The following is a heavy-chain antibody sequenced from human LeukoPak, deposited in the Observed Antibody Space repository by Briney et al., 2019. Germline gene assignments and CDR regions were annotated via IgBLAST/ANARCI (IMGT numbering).Heavy chain of an antibody. CDR2: IRSKTNSYAT. J-gene: IGHJ3*02. D-gene: IGHD3-10*01. V-gene: IGHV3-73*01. CDR1: GFTFSDSA. CDR3: AGTYREAFDI. Sequence: PGGSLRLSCAASGFTFSDSAVHLVRQASGKGLEWVGRIRSKTNSYATAYAASVKGRFTISRDDSKNTAFLQMNSLKTEDTAVYYCAGTYREAFDIWGQGTMVTVSS.